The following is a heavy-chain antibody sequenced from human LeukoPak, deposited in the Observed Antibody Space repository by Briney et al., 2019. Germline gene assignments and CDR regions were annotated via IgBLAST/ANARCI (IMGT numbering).Heavy chain of an antibody. CDR1: GGSIRSSNW. Sequence: KASETLSLTCAVSGGSIRSSNWWSWVRQPPGKGLEWIGEIYHSGSTNYNPSLKSRVTISEDKSKNQFSLNLSSVTAADTAVYYCARGWDDSSGYNPYYFDYWGQGTLVTVSS. CDR3: ARGWDDSSGYNPYYFDY. D-gene: IGHD3-22*01. CDR2: IYHSGST. J-gene: IGHJ4*02. V-gene: IGHV4-4*02.